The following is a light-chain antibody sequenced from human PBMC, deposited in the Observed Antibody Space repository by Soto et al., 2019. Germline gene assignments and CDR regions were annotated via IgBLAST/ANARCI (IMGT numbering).Light chain of an antibody. Sequence: DIQMTQSPSSLSASVGDRVAITCRASQSISSYLNWYQQKPGKAPKVLIYAASNLQSGVPSRFSGSGSGTDFTLTISSLQPEDFATYYCQQSYSTPITFGQGTRL. V-gene: IGKV1-39*01. CDR1: QSISSY. CDR2: AAS. CDR3: QQSYSTPIT. J-gene: IGKJ5*01.